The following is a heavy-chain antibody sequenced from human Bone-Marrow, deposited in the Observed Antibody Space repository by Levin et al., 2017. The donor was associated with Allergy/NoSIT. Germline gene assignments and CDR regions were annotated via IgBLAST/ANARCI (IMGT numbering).Heavy chain of an antibody. V-gene: IGHV3-30*18. CDR1: GFTFSDYI. Sequence: HAGGSLRLSCAASGFTFSDYIIHWVRQAPGKGLEWVAVISQDGSNKYYADSVKGRFTISRDNSKNTLSLQMNSLRAEDTAVYYCAKDLVRLYGSGRGIDCWGQGTLVTVSS. CDR2: ISQDGSNK. D-gene: IGHD3-10*01. J-gene: IGHJ4*02. CDR3: AKDLVRLYGSGRGIDC.